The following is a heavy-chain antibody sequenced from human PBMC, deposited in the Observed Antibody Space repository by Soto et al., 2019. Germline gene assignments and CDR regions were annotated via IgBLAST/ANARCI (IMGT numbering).Heavy chain of an antibody. J-gene: IGHJ6*02. CDR3: ARGGTRPPYYYYGMDV. Sequence: SETLSLTCTVSGGSISSGGYCWSWIRQHPGKGLEWIGYIYYSGSTYYNPSLKSRVTISVDTSKNQFSLKLSSVTAADTAVYYCARGGTRPPYYYYGMDVWGQGTTVTVSS. CDR1: GGSISSGGYC. CDR2: IYYSGST. D-gene: IGHD1-1*01. V-gene: IGHV4-31*03.